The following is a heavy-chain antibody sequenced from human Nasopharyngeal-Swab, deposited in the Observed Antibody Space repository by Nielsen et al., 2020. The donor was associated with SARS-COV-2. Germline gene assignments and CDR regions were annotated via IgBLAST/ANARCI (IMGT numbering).Heavy chain of an antibody. V-gene: IGHV3-7*01. CDR1: GFTFSSYR. J-gene: IGHJ3*02. D-gene: IGHD2-2*01. CDR3: ARDRDYAGAFDI. CDR2: IKQDGSEK. Sequence: GGSLRLSCAASGFTFSSYRMSWVRQAPGKGLEWVANIKQDGSEKYYVDSVKGRFTISRDNAKNSLYLQMNSLRAEDTAVYYCARDRDYAGAFDIWGQGTMVTVSS.